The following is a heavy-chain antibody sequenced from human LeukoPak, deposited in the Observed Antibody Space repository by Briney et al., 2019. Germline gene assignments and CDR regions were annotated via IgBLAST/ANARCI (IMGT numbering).Heavy chain of an antibody. Sequence: SQTLSLTCAISGESVSRNSVAWNWIRQSPSRGLEWLGRTYYRSKWYHDYAVSVKSRITINPDTSKNQFSLQLNSVTPEDTAVYYCARDHDYGDYGTYEDYWGQGTLVTVSS. CDR2: TYYRSKWYH. CDR1: GESVSRNSVA. CDR3: ARDHDYGDYGTYEDY. V-gene: IGHV6-1*01. J-gene: IGHJ4*02. D-gene: IGHD4-17*01.